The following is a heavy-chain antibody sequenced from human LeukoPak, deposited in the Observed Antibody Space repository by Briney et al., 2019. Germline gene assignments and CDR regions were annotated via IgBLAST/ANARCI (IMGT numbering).Heavy chain of an antibody. D-gene: IGHD6-6*01. Sequence: SETLSLTCTVSGYSISSGYYWGWIRPPPGKGLEWIGSIYHSGSTYYNPSLKSRVTISVDTSKNQFSLKLSSVTAAGTAVYYCARVTYSSSSPGLDYWGQGTLVTVSS. CDR1: GYSISSGYY. CDR2: IYHSGST. CDR3: ARVTYSSSSPGLDY. V-gene: IGHV4-38-2*02. J-gene: IGHJ4*02.